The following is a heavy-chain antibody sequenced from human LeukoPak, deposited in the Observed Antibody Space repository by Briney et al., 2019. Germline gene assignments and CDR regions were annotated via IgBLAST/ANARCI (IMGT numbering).Heavy chain of an antibody. D-gene: IGHD3-3*01. J-gene: IGHJ5*02. CDR1: GFTFSSYA. Sequence: PGGSLRLSCAASGFTFSSYAMSWVRQAPGKGLEWVSAISGSGGSTYYADSVKGWFTISRDNSKNTLYLQMNSLRAEDTAVYYCAKDYYDFWSGYPPRGWFDPWGQGTLVTVSS. CDR3: AKDYYDFWSGYPPRGWFDP. CDR2: ISGSGGST. V-gene: IGHV3-23*01.